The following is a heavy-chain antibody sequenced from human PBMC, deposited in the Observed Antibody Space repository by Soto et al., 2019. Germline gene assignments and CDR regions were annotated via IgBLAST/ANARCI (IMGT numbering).Heavy chain of an antibody. Sequence: QVQLVESGGGLVTPGGSLRLSCAASGFSFSDYYMSWIRQAPGKGLEWVSLISTSGSSTDYADSVKGRFTISRDNAKNSLSLQMNSLRAEDTAVYYCANLAKNYYHYMDVWGKGTTVTVSS. V-gene: IGHV3-11*01. D-gene: IGHD1-26*01. J-gene: IGHJ6*03. CDR3: ANLAKNYYHYMDV. CDR2: ISTSGSST. CDR1: GFSFSDYY.